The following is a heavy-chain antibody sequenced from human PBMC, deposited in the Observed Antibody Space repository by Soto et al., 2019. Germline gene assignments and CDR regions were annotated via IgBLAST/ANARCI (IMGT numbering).Heavy chain of an antibody. V-gene: IGHV1-18*01. Sequence: QVHLVQSGAEVKKPGASVKVSCKASGYTFITFGISWVRQAPGQGLEWMGWITPYNGKTNYAQKVQDRVTMTTDTSTGTAYMELRSLRSDDSAVYYCARDTSHYFDHWGQGTLVIVSS. CDR3: ARDTSHYFDH. J-gene: IGHJ4*02. D-gene: IGHD2-2*01. CDR2: ITPYNGKT. CDR1: GYTFITFG.